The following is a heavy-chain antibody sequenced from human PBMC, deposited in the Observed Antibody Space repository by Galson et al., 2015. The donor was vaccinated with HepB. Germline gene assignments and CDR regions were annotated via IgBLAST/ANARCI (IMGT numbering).Heavy chain of an antibody. J-gene: IGHJ6*02. Sequence: QSGAEVKKPGESLKVSCKGSGYSFTSYWIGWVRQMPGKGLEWMGRIDPSDSYTNYSPSFQGYVTISADKSISTAYLQCSSLKASDTAMYYCARHGRAIFGVVTNYGMDVWGQGTTVTVSS. V-gene: IGHV5-10-1*01. D-gene: IGHD3-3*01. CDR2: IDPSDSYT. CDR1: GYSFTSYW. CDR3: ARHGRAIFGVVTNYGMDV.